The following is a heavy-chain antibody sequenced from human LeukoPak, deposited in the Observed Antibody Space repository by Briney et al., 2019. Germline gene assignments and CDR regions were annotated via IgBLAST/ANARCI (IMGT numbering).Heavy chain of an antibody. CDR1: GFTFSSYS. D-gene: IGHD3-3*01. V-gene: IGHV3-21*01. CDR2: ISSSSYI. Sequence: GGSLRLSCAASGFTFSSYSMNWVRQAPGKGLEWVSSISSSSYIYYADSVKGRFTISRDNAKNSLYLQMNSLRAEGTAVYYCARELGLRFLEWSPSSYGMDVWGQGTTVTVSS. J-gene: IGHJ6*02. CDR3: ARELGLRFLEWSPSSYGMDV.